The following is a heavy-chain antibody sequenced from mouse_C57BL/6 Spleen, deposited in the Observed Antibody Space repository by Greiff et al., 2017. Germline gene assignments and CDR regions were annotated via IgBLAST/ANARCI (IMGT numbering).Heavy chain of an antibody. J-gene: IGHJ4*01. D-gene: IGHD2-4*01. CDR1: GFTFSNYW. Sequence: EVKLVESGGGLVQPGGSMKLSCVASGFTFSNYWMNWVRQSPEKGLEWVAQIRLKSDNYATHYAESVKGRFTISRDDSKSSVYLQMNNLRAEDTGSYYCTGTIYYDYDGAMDYWGQGTSVTVSS. CDR2: IRLKSDNYAT. CDR3: TGTIYYDYDGAMDY. V-gene: IGHV6-3*01.